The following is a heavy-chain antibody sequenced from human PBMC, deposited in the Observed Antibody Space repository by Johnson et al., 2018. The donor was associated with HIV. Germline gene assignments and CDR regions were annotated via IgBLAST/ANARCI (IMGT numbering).Heavy chain of an antibody. Sequence: EVQLVESGGGLVQPGGSLRLSCAASGFTFSSYWMTWVRQAPGKGLEWVANIKQAGSEKYFVDSVEGRFTISRDNAKNSLYLQMNRLRDEDTAMYYCARGRGALDIWGQGTMVTVSS. CDR3: ARGRGALDI. CDR1: GFTFSSYW. V-gene: IGHV3-7*04. D-gene: IGHD3-16*01. CDR2: IKQAGSEK. J-gene: IGHJ3*02.